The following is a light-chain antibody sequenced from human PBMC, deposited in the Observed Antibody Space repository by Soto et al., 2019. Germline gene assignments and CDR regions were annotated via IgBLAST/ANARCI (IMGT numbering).Light chain of an antibody. V-gene: IGLV3-21*02. Sequence: SYELTQPPSVSVAPGQTAKTSCGGSNIESTSVHWYQKKPGQAPVLVVYDDSERPSGIPERFSGSNSGNTATLTISRVAAGDEADYFCQVWDSRSAHPGVFGTGTKVTVL. J-gene: IGLJ1*01. CDR3: QVWDSRSAHPGV. CDR2: DDS. CDR1: NIESTS.